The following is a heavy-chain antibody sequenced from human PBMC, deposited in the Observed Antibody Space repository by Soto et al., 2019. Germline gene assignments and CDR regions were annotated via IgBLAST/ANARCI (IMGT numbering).Heavy chain of an antibody. V-gene: IGHV3-74*01. D-gene: IGHD1-26*01. Sequence: GGSLRLSCAASGFTFSSYWMHWVRQAPGKGLVWVSRINSDGRSTSYADSVKGQFTISRDNAKNTLYLQMNSLRAEDAAVYDCARVLGIVRATMDVWGQGTPVTVSS. CDR1: GFTFSSYW. CDR2: INSDGRST. CDR3: ARVLGIVRATMDV. J-gene: IGHJ6*02.